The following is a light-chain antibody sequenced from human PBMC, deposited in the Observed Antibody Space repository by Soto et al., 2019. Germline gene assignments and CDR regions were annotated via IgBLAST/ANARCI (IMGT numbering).Light chain of an antibody. V-gene: IGLV1-44*01. CDR3: AAWDDSLNGSV. Sequence: QSVLTQPPSASGTPGQRVTISCSGSSSNIGRNTVNWYQQFPGTAPKLLIYRNDQRPSGVPDRFSASKSGTSASLAISGLQSEDEADYYCAAWDDSLNGSVFGTGTKLTVL. CDR1: SSNIGRNT. CDR2: RND. J-gene: IGLJ1*01.